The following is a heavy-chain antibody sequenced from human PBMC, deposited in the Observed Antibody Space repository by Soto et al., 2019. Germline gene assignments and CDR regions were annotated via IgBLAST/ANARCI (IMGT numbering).Heavy chain of an antibody. Sequence: PGESLKISCKGSGYSFTIYCIGWVLQMPGKGLEWMGIIYPGDSDTRYSPSFQGQVTISADKSISTAYLQWSSLKASDTAMYYCARSGDSSSGIYYYYGMDVWGQGTTVTVSS. CDR1: GYSFTIYC. V-gene: IGHV5-51*01. CDR3: ARSGDSSSGIYYYYGMDV. CDR2: IYPGDSDT. D-gene: IGHD6-6*01. J-gene: IGHJ6*02.